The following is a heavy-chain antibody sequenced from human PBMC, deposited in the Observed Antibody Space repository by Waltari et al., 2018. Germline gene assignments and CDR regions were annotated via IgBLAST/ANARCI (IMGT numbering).Heavy chain of an antibody. J-gene: IGHJ4*02. Sequence: QVQLQESGPGLVKPSETLSLTCAVPGYSISSGYYWGWIRQPPGKGLEWIGSISHSGSTYYNPSLKSRVTISVDTSKNQFSLKLSSVTAADTAVYYCARRGYSGYAIFDYWGQGTLVTVSS. CDR1: GYSISSGYY. CDR2: ISHSGST. D-gene: IGHD5-12*01. V-gene: IGHV4-38-2*01. CDR3: ARRGYSGYAIFDY.